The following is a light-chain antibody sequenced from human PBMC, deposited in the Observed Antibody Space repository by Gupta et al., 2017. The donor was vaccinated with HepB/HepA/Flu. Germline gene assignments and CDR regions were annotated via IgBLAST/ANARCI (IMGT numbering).Light chain of an antibody. CDR2: LHS. V-gene: IGKV2-28*01. Sequence: DIVMTQSPLSLPVTPGEPASISCRSSQSLLHSNGYNYLDWYLQKPGQSPQLLIYLHSNRASGVPDRFSGSGSGTDFTLKISRVEVEDVGVYYCMQALQTPYNFGQGTKLEIK. CDR1: QSLLHSNGYNY. CDR3: MQALQTPYN. J-gene: IGKJ2*01.